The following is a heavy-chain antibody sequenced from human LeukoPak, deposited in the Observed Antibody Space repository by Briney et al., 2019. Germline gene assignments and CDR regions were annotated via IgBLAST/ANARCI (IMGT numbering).Heavy chain of an antibody. D-gene: IGHD3-10*01. V-gene: IGHV3-66*01. J-gene: IGHJ4*02. Sequence: GGSLRLSCAASGFTVSSNYMSWVRQAPGKGLEWVSVIYSGGSTYYADSVKGRFTISRDNSKNTLYLQMNSLRAEDTAVYYCARGSMSGRFLYYFDYWGQGTLVTVSS. CDR2: IYSGGST. CDR1: GFTVSSNY. CDR3: ARGSMSGRFLYYFDY.